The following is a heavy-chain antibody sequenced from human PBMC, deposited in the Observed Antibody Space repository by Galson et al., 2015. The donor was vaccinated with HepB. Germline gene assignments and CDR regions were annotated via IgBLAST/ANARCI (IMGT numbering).Heavy chain of an antibody. J-gene: IGHJ4*02. D-gene: IGHD5/OR15-5a*01. CDR1: GFTFSSYD. Sequence: SLRLSCAASGFTFSSYDMSWVRQAPGKGLEWVSTINGRGGTTYYADSMKGRFTISRDNSKNTLYLQMNSLRAEDTAVYYCAKMNRLPRFDCWGQGTLVTVSS. V-gene: IGHV3-23*01. CDR3: AKMNRLPRFDC. CDR2: INGRGGTT.